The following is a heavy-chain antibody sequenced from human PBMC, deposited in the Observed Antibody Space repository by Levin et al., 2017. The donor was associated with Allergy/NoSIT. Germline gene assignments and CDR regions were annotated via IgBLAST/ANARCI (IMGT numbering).Heavy chain of an antibody. CDR2: IGSDGSST. CDR1: GFTLSNSI. J-gene: IGHJ5*02. D-gene: IGHD1-14*01. V-gene: IGHV3-74*03. CDR3: ARYRRPETVSGFHP. Sequence: GESLKISCAASGFTLSNSILHWVRQAPGKGPVWVSRIGSDGSSTMYADSVKGRFTISRDNAKNTLYLQMNSLRAEDTAVYYCARYRRPETVSGFHPWGQGTLVTVSS.